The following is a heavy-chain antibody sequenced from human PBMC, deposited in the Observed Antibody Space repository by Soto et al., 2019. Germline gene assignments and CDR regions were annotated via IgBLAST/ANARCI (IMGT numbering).Heavy chain of an antibody. CDR3: ARNGLSSSGWTAAGFDY. CDR2: VYFSATT. CDR1: GGSISSSTYY. D-gene: IGHD6-19*01. J-gene: IGHJ4*02. Sequence: QLQLQESGPGLVKPSETLSLTCTVSGGSISSSTYYWGWIRQPPGNGLEWIGSVYFSATTYYNPDLKRRLAFTETTSKKLFSLKLSSVTAADTAVYYCARNGLSSSGWTAAGFDYWGQGIVVTVSS. V-gene: IGHV4-39*01.